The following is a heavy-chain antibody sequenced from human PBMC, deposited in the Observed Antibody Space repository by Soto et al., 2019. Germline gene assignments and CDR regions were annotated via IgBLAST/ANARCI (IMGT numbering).Heavy chain of an antibody. J-gene: IGHJ3*01. CDR3: ARGLASLPVIAFDV. Sequence: QMTSKESGPTVVKPTQTLTLTCSFSGFSLTTSGVGVGWVRQPPGQALEWLALIYWTGDEHYRPSLRSRLTITKDTSKNQVVLIMTNMDPMDTATYYCARGLASLPVIAFDVWGQGTTVTVSS. CDR1: GFSLTTSGVG. CDR2: IYWTGDE. D-gene: IGHD3-3*02. V-gene: IGHV2-5*01.